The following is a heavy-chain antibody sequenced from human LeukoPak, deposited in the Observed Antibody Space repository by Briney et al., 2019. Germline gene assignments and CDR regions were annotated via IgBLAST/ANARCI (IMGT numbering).Heavy chain of an antibody. CDR3: ARGSIVTGTILYLDY. J-gene: IGHJ4*02. V-gene: IGHV1-18*01. CDR2: ISAYNGNT. Sequence: ASVKVSCKASGYTFTSYGISWVRQAPGQGLEWMGWISAYNGNTNYAQKLQGGVTMTTDTSTSTAYMELRSLRSDDTAVYYCARGSIVTGTILYLDYWGQGTLVTVSS. D-gene: IGHD1-7*01. CDR1: GYTFTSYG.